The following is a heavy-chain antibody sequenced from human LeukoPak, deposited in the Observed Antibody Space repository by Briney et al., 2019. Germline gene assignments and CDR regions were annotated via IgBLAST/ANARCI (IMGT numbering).Heavy chain of an antibody. CDR3: ARDFTLIAARPAGAFDI. V-gene: IGHV4-61*02. J-gene: IGHJ3*02. CDR2: IYTSGST. CDR1: GGSISSGSYY. D-gene: IGHD6-6*01. Sequence: SETLSLTCTVSGGSISSGSYYWSWIRQPAGKGLEWIGRIYTSGSTNYSPSLKSRVTISVDTSKNQFSLKLSSVTAADTAVYYCARDFTLIAARPAGAFDIWGQGTMVTVSS.